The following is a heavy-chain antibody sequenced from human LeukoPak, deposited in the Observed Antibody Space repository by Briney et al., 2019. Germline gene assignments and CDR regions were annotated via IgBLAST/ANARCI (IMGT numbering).Heavy chain of an antibody. V-gene: IGHV3-48*03. J-gene: IGHJ6*03. CDR1: GFTFSSYE. D-gene: IGHD2/OR15-2a*01. CDR2: ISSSGSTI. CDR3: AASIPFSNSYYYYYYMDV. Sequence: PGGSLRLSCAASGFTFSSYEMNWVRQAPGKGLEWVSYISSSGSTIYYADSVKGRFTISRDNAKNSLYLQMNSLRAEGTAVYYCAASIPFSNSYYYYYYMDVWGKGTTVTVSS.